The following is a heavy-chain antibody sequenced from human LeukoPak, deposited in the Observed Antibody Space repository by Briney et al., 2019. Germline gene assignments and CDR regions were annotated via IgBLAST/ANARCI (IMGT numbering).Heavy chain of an antibody. CDR2: ISGSGGST. D-gene: IGHD4-11*01. Sequence: GGSLRLSCAASGFTFSSYAMSWVRQAPGKGLEWVSAISGSGGSTYYADSVKGRFTISRDNSKNTLYLQMNSLRAEDTAVYYCAKDQGSTVTIRVCDYWGQGTLVTVSS. CDR3: AKDQGSTVTIRVCDY. V-gene: IGHV3-23*01. J-gene: IGHJ4*02. CDR1: GFTFSSYA.